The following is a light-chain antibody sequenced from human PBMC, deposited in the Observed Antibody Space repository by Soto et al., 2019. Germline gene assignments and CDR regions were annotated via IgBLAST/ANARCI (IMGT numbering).Light chain of an antibody. V-gene: IGKV3-15*01. CDR1: QSVSSN. CDR2: GAS. J-gene: IGKJ2*01. CDR3: QQYNNWPYT. Sequence: EIVMTQSPATLSVSPGERATLSCRASQSVSSNLAWYQQKPGQAPRLLIYGASTRATGIPARFSGSRSGTEFNLTISSLQSEDFAVDYCQQYNNWPYTFGQGNKLEIK.